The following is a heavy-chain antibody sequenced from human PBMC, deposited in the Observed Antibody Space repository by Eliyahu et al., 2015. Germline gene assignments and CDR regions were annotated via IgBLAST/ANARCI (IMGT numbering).Heavy chain of an antibody. Sequence: QVQLVQSGAEVKKPGASVKVFCKASGYSFTKYGISWVRQAPGQGLEYMGXISAHNGNTKYPQKVQGRVTLTTDTSTNTVYMELRGLRSDDTAVYYCARASGFDYGDYVESLLFDYWGQGTLVTVSS. V-gene: IGHV1-18*01. CDR1: GYSFTKYG. J-gene: IGHJ4*02. CDR2: ISAHNGNT. CDR3: ARASGFDYGDYVESLLFDY. D-gene: IGHD4-17*01.